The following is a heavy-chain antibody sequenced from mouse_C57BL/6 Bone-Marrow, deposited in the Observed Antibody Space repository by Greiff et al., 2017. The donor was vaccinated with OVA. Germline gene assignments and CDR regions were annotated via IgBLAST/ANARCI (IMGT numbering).Heavy chain of an antibody. D-gene: IGHD1-1*01. CDR2: IYPRSGNT. CDR3: ARYYGSSYRNY. V-gene: IGHV1-81*01. J-gene: IGHJ2*01. Sequence: VKLQESGAELARPGASVKLSCKASGYTFTSYGISWVKQRTGQGLEWIGEIYPRSGNTYYNEKFKGKATLTADKSSSTAYMELRSLTSEDSAVYFCARYYGSSYRNYWGQGTTLTVSS. CDR1: GYTFTSYG.